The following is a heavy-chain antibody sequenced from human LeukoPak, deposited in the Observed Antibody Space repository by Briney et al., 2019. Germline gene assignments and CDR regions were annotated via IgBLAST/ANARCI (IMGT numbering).Heavy chain of an antibody. Sequence: PGGTLRLSCAASGFTFSSYAMSWVRQAPGKGLEWVSAISGSGGSTYYADSVKGRFTISRDNSKNTLYLQMNSLRAEDTAVYYCAKDDYDILTGYPLAFDYWGQGTLVTVSS. CDR3: AKDDYDILTGYPLAFDY. D-gene: IGHD3-9*01. V-gene: IGHV3-23*01. CDR1: GFTFSSYA. CDR2: ISGSGGST. J-gene: IGHJ4*02.